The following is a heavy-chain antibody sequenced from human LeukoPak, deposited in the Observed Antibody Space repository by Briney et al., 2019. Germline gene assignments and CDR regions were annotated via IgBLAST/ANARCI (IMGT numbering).Heavy chain of an antibody. V-gene: IGHV6-1*01. J-gene: IGHJ6*02. D-gene: IGHD2-15*01. CDR3: ARGYCSGGSCYSVYYYYYGMDV. CDR1: GDSVSSNSAA. Sequence: SQTLSLTCAISGDSVSSNSAAWNWIRQSPSRGLEWLGRTYYRSKWYNDYAVSVKSRITINPDTSKNQFSLQLNSVTPEDTAVYYCARGYCSGGSCYSVYYYYYGMDVWGQGTTVTVSS. CDR2: TYYRSKWYN.